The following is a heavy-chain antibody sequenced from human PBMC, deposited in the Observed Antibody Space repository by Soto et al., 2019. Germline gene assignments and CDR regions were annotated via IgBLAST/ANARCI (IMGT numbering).Heavy chain of an antibody. Sequence: ASVKVSCKASEYTFTSYTMHWVRQAPGQRLEWMGWINGGNGNTKYSQKFQGRVTITRDTSASTAYMELSSLRSDDTAVYYCARELQGLYYFNYWGQGTLVTVSS. J-gene: IGHJ4*02. CDR1: EYTFTSYT. CDR3: ARELQGLYYFNY. CDR2: INGGNGNT. V-gene: IGHV1-3*01. D-gene: IGHD4-4*01.